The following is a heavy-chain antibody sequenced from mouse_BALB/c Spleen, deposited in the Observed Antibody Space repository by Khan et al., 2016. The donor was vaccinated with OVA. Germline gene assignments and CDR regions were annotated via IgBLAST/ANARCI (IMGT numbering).Heavy chain of an antibody. CDR1: GFSLTTYG. Sequence: QVQLKESGPGLVAPSQSLSITCTVSGFSLTTYGVHWVRQPPGKGLEWLGVIWAGGSTNYNSALLSRLSISKDNSKSQAFLKMNSLQPDATAMDYCARAYYDGAWFAYWGQGTLVTVSA. V-gene: IGHV2-9*02. D-gene: IGHD1-1*01. J-gene: IGHJ3*01. CDR2: IWAGGST. CDR3: ARAYYDGAWFAY.